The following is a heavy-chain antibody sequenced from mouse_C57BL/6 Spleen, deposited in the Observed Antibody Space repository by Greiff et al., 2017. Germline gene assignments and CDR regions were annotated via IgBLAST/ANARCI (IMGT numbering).Heavy chain of an antibody. Sequence: QVQLQQPGAELVRPGTSVKLSCKASGYTFTSYWMHWVQQRPGQGLEWIGVIDPSDSYTNYNQKFKGKATLTVDKSSSTAYLQLSSLTSEDSAVYYCARSDMTTVVPYYYAMHYWGQGASDTASS. J-gene: IGHJ4*01. CDR2: IDPSDSYT. D-gene: IGHD1-1*01. CDR1: GYTFTSYW. V-gene: IGHV1-59*01. CDR3: ARSDMTTVVPYYYAMHY.